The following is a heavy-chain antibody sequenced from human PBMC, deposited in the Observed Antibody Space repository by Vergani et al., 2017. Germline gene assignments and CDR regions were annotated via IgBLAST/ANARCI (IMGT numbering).Heavy chain of an antibody. CDR2: IYSGGST. V-gene: IGHV3-66*02. CDR1: GFTVSSNY. D-gene: IGHD2-2*01. CDR3: ARAYCSSTSFHTSYFGMDV. Sequence: EVQLVESGGGLVQPGGSLRLSCAASGFTVSSNYMSWVRQAPGKGLEWVSVIYSGGSTYFADSGKGRFTISGDKSKNTLYLQMNSLRAEDTAVYYSARAYCSSTSFHTSYFGMDVWGQGTTVTVSS. J-gene: IGHJ6*01.